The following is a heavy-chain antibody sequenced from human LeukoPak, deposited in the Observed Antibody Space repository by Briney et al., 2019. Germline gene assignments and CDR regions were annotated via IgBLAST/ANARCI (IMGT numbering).Heavy chain of an antibody. V-gene: IGHV3-53*01. D-gene: IGHD2-15*01. J-gene: IGHJ4*02. Sequence: GGSLRLSCAASGFTVSSNYMSWVRQAPGKGLEWVSVIYSGGSTYYADSVKGRFTISRDNSKNTLYLQMNSLRAEDTAVYYRARDSYCSGGSCYSGYWGQGTLVTVSS. CDR3: ARDSYCSGGSCYSGY. CDR2: IYSGGST. CDR1: GFTVSSNY.